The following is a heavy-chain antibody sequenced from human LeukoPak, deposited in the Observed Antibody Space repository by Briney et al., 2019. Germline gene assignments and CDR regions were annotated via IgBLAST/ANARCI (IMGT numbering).Heavy chain of an antibody. Sequence: SETLSLTCTVSGGSISSYYWSWIRQPPGKGLEWIGYIYYSGSTNYNPSLKSRVTISVDTSKNQFSLKLSSVTAADTAVYYCARTSPGYSSGWYRTDYYMDVWGKGTTVTISS. V-gene: IGHV4-59*01. J-gene: IGHJ6*03. D-gene: IGHD6-19*01. CDR2: IYYSGST. CDR3: ARTSPGYSSGWYRTDYYMDV. CDR1: GGSISSYY.